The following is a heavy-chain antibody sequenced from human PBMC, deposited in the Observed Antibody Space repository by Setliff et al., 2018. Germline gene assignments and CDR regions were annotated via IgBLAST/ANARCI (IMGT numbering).Heavy chain of an antibody. D-gene: IGHD1-26*01. CDR2: IIPLFGTT. Sequence: SVKVSCKTSGVSFISSAFSWVRQAPAQGLEWIGRIIPLFGTTKFARNLQDRVTITADQSTETVYMEVRSLRFEDTCVYYGARGFDVGAPRTDSFDIWDQ. V-gene: IGHV1-69*13. J-gene: IGHJ3*02. CDR3: ARGFDVGAPRTDSFDI. CDR1: GVSFISSA.